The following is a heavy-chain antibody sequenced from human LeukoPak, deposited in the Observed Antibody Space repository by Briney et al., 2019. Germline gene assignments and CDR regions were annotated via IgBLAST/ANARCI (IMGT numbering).Heavy chain of an antibody. D-gene: IGHD6-13*01. CDR3: AKAKAILAAGYFDY. Sequence: GGSLRLSCAASGFTFSSYAMSWVRQAPGKGLEWVSAISGSGSPTYYADPVKGRFTISRDNSKNTLYLQMNSLRAEDTAVFYCAKAKAILAAGYFDYWGQGTLVTVSS. J-gene: IGHJ4*02. CDR2: ISGSGSPT. CDR1: GFTFSSYA. V-gene: IGHV3-23*01.